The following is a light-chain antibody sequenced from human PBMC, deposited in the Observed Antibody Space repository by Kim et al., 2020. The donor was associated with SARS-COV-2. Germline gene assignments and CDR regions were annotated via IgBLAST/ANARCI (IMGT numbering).Light chain of an antibody. CDR2: GKN. Sequence: SSELTQDPAVSVALGQTVRLTCQGDSLRSYYATWYQQKPGQAPIVVIYGKNNRPSGIPDRFSGSSSGNTAFLTITGTQAGDEADYYCNSRDKNKNVLFGG. CDR1: SLRSYY. CDR3: NSRDKNKNVL. V-gene: IGLV3-19*01. J-gene: IGLJ2*01.